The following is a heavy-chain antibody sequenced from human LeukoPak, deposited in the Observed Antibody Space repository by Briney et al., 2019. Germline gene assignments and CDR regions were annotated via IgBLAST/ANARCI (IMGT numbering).Heavy chain of an antibody. Sequence: SETLSLTCAVYGGSFSGYYWNWIRQPPGKGLEWIGYIHYSGSTKYNPSLKSRVTISVDTSKNQFSLKLSSVTAADTAVYYCARHEFLGGGSYFGSSAEYFQHWGQGTLVTVSS. J-gene: IGHJ1*01. D-gene: IGHD1-26*01. V-gene: IGHV4-59*08. CDR3: ARHEFLGGGSYFGSSAEYFQH. CDR2: IHYSGST. CDR1: GGSFSGYY.